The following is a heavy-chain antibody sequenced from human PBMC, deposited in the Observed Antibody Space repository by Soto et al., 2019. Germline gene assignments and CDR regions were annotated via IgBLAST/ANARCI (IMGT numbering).Heavy chain of an antibody. CDR2: FYYSGST. CDR1: GGSISSSSYF. J-gene: IGHJ3*01. D-gene: IGHD4-4*01. V-gene: IGHV4-39*01. Sequence: KASETLSLTCTVSGGSISSSSYFWGWIRQSPGKGLEWIGSFYYSGSTYYSPSLKSRVTISEDTSKNQFSLNLSSVTAADTAVYYCARHIPYDFSNYGSAFDVWGQGTMVTVSS. CDR3: ARHIPYDFSNYGSAFDV.